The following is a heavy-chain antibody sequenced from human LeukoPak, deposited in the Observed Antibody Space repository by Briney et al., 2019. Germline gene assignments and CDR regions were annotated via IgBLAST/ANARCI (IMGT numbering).Heavy chain of an antibody. CDR1: GGSINSGSYY. Sequence: KTSETLSLTCTVSGGSINSGSYYWGWIRQPPGKGLEWIGSIYYNGRSYYNPSLKSRATISVDTSKNQFSLKLSSVTAADTAVYYCARQPYYYDRSGYYFERFDYWGQGTLVTVSS. V-gene: IGHV4-39*01. CDR2: IYYNGRS. D-gene: IGHD3-22*01. CDR3: ARQPYYYDRSGYYFERFDY. J-gene: IGHJ4*02.